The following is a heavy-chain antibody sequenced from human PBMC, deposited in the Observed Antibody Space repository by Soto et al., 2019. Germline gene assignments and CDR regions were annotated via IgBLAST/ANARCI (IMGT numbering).Heavy chain of an antibody. D-gene: IGHD1-26*01. J-gene: IGHJ6*02. CDR1: GFTFSSYS. CDR3: ARDQFPYPVVWELPNYGMDV. Sequence: GGSLRLSCAASGFTFSSYSMNWVRQAPGKGLEWVSSISSSSSYIYYADSVKGRFTISRDNAKNSLYLQMNSLRAEDTAVYYCARDQFPYPVVWELPNYGMDVWGQGTTVTVSS. V-gene: IGHV3-21*01. CDR2: ISSSSSYI.